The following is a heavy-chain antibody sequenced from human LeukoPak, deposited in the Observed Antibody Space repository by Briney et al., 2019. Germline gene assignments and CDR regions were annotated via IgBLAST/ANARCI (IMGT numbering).Heavy chain of an antibody. CDR2: IKHDGREKQDGSEK. Sequence: PGGSLRLSCAASGFTFSQYWMSWVRQAPGKGLEWVANIKHDGREKQDGSEKNYVDSVKGRFTISRDNAKNSLYLQMNSLRAEDTAVYYCARSGRGVDSLYFYMDVWGKGTTVTVSS. V-gene: IGHV3-7*01. D-gene: IGHD3-10*01. CDR1: GFTFSQYW. J-gene: IGHJ6*03. CDR3: ARSGRGVDSLYFYMDV.